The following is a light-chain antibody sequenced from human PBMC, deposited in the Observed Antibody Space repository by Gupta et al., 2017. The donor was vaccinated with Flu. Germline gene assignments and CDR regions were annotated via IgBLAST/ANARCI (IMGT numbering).Light chain of an antibody. CDR1: SSDVGGYHY. J-gene: IGLJ3*02. CDR3: CSYAGSYTWV. CDR2: DVS. V-gene: IGLV2-11*01. Sequence: QSALTQPRSVSGSPGPSVTISCTGTSSDVGGYHYVSWYQQHPGNAPKLMIYDVSRRTAGVPGRFSGSKAGNTASLTISVPKAEDAADYYCCSYAGSYTWVFGGGTKLTVL.